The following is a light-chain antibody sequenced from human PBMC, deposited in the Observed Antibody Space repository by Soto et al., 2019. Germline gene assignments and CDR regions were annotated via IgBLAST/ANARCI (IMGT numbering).Light chain of an antibody. V-gene: IGLV2-14*01. J-gene: IGLJ1*01. Sequence: QSALTQPASVSGSPGQSITISCTGTSSDVGGYNYVSWYQQHPGKAPKLMIYDVSNRPSGVSNRFSGSTSGNTASLTISGLQAEDEADYYCSSDPSGRTLYVFGPGTKVTVL. CDR2: DVS. CDR3: SSDPSGRTLYV. CDR1: SSDVGGYNY.